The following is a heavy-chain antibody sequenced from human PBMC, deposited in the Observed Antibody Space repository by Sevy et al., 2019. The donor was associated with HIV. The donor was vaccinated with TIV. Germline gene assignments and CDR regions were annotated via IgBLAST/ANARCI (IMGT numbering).Heavy chain of an antibody. J-gene: IGHJ4*02. D-gene: IGHD2-15*01. CDR1: GFTVSSNY. CDR3: GRCGGGYCSGCSCYPFPNYFDY. V-gene: IGHV3-53*01. Sequence: GGSLRLSCAASGFTVSSNYMSWVRQAPGKGLEWVSVIYSGGRTYYADSVKGRFTISRDNSKNTLYLQMNSLRAEDTAVYYCGRCGGGYCSGCSCYPFPNYFDYWGQGTLVTVSS. CDR2: IYSGGRT.